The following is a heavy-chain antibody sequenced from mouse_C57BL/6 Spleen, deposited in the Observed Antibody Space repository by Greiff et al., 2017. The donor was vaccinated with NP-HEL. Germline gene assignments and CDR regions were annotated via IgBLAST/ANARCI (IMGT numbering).Heavy chain of an antibody. Sequence: VQLQQPGAELVRPGTSVKLSCKASGYTFTSYWMHWVKQRPGQGLEWIGVIDPSDSYTNYNQKFKGKATLTVDTSSSTAYMQLSSLTSEDSAVYYCAPYYGSSRYFDVWGTGTTVTVSS. CDR2: IDPSDSYT. CDR3: APYYGSSRYFDV. CDR1: GYTFTSYW. V-gene: IGHV1-59*01. D-gene: IGHD1-1*01. J-gene: IGHJ1*03.